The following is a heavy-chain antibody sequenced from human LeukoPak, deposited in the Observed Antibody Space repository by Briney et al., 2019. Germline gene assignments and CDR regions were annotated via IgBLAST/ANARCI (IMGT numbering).Heavy chain of an antibody. CDR3: AREPWSLPIDY. Sequence: PSETLSLACTVSGASINSDTYYWGWIRQPPGKGLEWIGSIYYSGSTYYNPSLKSRVTISVDTSKNQFSLKLSSVTAADTAVYYCAREPWSLPIDYWGQGTLVTVSS. D-gene: IGHD2-15*01. V-gene: IGHV4-39*07. CDR1: GASINSDTYY. J-gene: IGHJ4*02. CDR2: IYYSGST.